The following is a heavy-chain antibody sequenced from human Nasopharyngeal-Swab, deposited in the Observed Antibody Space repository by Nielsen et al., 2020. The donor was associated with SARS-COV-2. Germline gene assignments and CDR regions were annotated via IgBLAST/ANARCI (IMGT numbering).Heavy chain of an antibody. D-gene: IGHD3-16*02. Sequence: WVRQAPGQGLEWMGWMNPNSGNTGYAQKFQGRVTMTRNTSIGTAYMELSSLRSEDTAVYYCARGRLSNYYGMDVWGQGTTVTVSS. CDR3: ARGRLSNYYGMDV. CDR2: MNPNSGNT. J-gene: IGHJ6*02. V-gene: IGHV1-8*01.